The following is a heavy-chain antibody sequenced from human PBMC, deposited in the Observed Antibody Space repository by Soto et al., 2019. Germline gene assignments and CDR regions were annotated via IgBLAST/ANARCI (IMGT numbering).Heavy chain of an antibody. V-gene: IGHV4-39*01. CDR2: IYYSGST. Sequence: PSETLSLTCTVSGGSISSSSYYWGWIRQPPGKGLEWIGSIYYSGSTYYNPSLKSRVTISVDTSKNQFSLKLSSVTAADTAVYYCARHVSGWYNWFDPWGQGTLVTVSS. CDR3: ARHVSGWYNWFDP. D-gene: IGHD6-19*01. CDR1: GGSISSSSYY. J-gene: IGHJ5*02.